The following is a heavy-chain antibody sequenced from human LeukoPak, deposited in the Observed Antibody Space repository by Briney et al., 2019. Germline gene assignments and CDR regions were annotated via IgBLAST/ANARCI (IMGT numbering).Heavy chain of an antibody. CDR3: ARLFGGVTTFDY. V-gene: IGHV3-7*01. CDR1: GLSFSPYW. J-gene: IGHJ4*02. Sequence: PGGSLRLSCAASGLSFSPYWMSWVRQGPGKGLDWVASINPDGSGTSYVDSVKGRFTISRDNAQNSLYLQMNSLSAEDTAVYYCARLFGGVTTFDYWGQGTLVTVPS. D-gene: IGHD4-17*01. CDR2: INPDGSGT.